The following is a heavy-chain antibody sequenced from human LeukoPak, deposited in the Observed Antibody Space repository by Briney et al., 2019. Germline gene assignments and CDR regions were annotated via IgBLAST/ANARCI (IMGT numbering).Heavy chain of an antibody. CDR3: ARADYDILTGYRYFDY. D-gene: IGHD3-9*01. V-gene: IGHV4-30-4*01. J-gene: IGHJ4*02. Sequence: PPETLSLTCTVSGGSISSGDYYWSWIRQPPGKGLEWIGYIYYSGSTYYNPSLKSRVTISVDTSKNQFSLKLSSVTAADTAVYYCARADYDILTGYRYFDYWGQGTLVTVSS. CDR1: GGSISSGDYY. CDR2: IYYSGST.